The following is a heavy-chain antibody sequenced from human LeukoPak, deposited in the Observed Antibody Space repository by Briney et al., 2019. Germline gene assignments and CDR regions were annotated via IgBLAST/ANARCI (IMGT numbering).Heavy chain of an antibody. CDR3: ASDSGSYAKSYYFDY. V-gene: IGHV3-53*01. Sequence: PGGSLRLSCAASGFTVSSNYMSWVRQAPGKGLELVSVIYSGASTYYADSVKGRFTISRDNSKNTLYLQMNSLRAEDTAVYYCASDSGSYAKSYYFDYWGQGTLVTVSS. CDR2: IYSGAST. CDR1: GFTVSSNY. D-gene: IGHD1-26*01. J-gene: IGHJ4*02.